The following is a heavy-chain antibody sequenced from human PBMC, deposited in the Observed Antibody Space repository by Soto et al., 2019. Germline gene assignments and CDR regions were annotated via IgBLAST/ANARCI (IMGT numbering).Heavy chain of an antibody. CDR3: AKDQISGSGPMGGWFDP. Sequence: PGGSLRLSCAASGFTFSSYGMHWVRQAPGKGLEWVAVISYDGSNKYYADSVKGRFTISRDNSKNTLYLQMNSLRAEDTAVYYCAKDQISGSGPMGGWFDPWGQGTLVTVSS. V-gene: IGHV3-30*18. CDR2: ISYDGSNK. J-gene: IGHJ5*02. D-gene: IGHD3-10*01. CDR1: GFTFSSYG.